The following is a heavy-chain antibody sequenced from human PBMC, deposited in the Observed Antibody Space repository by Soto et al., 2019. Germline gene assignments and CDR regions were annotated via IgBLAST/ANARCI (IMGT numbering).Heavy chain of an antibody. J-gene: IGHJ5*02. D-gene: IGHD6-19*01. CDR3: AREAGTWHLPLNWFDP. CDR1: GFTFSSYS. V-gene: IGHV3-48*02. Sequence: QIGGSLRLSCAASGFTFSSYSMNWVRQAPGKGLEWVSYISSSSSTIYYADSVKGRFTISRDNAKNSLYLQMNSLRDEDTAVYYCAREAGTWHLPLNWFDPWGQGTLVTVSS. CDR2: ISSSSSTI.